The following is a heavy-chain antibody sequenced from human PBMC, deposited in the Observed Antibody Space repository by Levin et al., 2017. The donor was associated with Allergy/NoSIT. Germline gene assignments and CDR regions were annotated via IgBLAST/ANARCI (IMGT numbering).Heavy chain of an antibody. CDR1: GYSFSTNW. D-gene: IGHD6-19*01. V-gene: IGHV5-51*01. Sequence: PGESLKISCKGFGYSFSTNWIAWVRQTPGRGLQWMGMIYPDNSDVRYSPSVQGRVTISADKSISTAYLQWSSLKASDTATYYCAKLIYSSGWSDGDAFHIWGHGTKVTVSS. CDR2: IYPDNSDV. CDR3: AKLIYSSGWSDGDAFHI. J-gene: IGHJ3*02.